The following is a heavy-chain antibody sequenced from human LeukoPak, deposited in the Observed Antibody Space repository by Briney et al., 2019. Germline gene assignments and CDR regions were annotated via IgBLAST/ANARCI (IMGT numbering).Heavy chain of an antibody. D-gene: IGHD1-26*01. Sequence: PGGSLRLSCAASGFTFDGYAMSWVRQAPGKGLEWVSAISGSGGSTYYADSVKGRFTISRDNSKNTLYLQMNSLRAEDTAVYYCARDRGSFNFDYWGQGTLITVSS. CDR3: ARDRGSFNFDY. CDR1: GFTFDGYA. CDR2: ISGSGGST. V-gene: IGHV3-23*01. J-gene: IGHJ4*02.